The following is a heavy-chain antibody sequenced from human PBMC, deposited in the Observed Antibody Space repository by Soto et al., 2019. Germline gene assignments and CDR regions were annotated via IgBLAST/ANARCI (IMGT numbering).Heavy chain of an antibody. J-gene: IGHJ4*02. CDR2: IVVGSGNT. D-gene: IGHD6-13*01. Sequence: GASVKVSCKASGFTFTSSAVQWVRQARGQRLEWIGWIVVGSGNTNYAQKLQGRVTMTTDTSTSTAYMELRSLRSDDTAVYYCARDSPIAAAGRGSDYWGQGTLVTVSS. CDR1: GFTFTSSA. CDR3: ARDSPIAAAGRGSDY. V-gene: IGHV1-58*01.